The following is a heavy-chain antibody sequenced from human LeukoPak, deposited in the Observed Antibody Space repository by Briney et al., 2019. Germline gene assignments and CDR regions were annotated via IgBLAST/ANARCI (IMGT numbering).Heavy chain of an antibody. V-gene: IGHV3-30*18. D-gene: IGHD2-21*02. CDR2: ISYDGSNK. J-gene: IGHJ4*02. CDR3: AKGSEALVTTMGEDC. Sequence: QTGGSLRLSCAASGFTFSRYGMHWVRQAPGKGLQWVTFISYDGSNKYYADSVKGRFTISRDNSKNTLYLQMNSLRAEDTAVYFCAKGSEALVTTMGEDCWGQGTLVTVSS. CDR1: GFTFSRYG.